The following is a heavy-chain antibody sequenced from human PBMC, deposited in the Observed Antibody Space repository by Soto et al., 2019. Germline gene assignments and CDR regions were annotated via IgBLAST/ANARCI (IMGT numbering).Heavy chain of an antibody. V-gene: IGHV4-30-4*02. J-gene: IGHJ4*02. D-gene: IGHD6-13*01. Sequence: SETLSLTCTVSGGSISSGDYYWSWIRQPPGKGLEWIGYIYYSGSTYYNPSLKSRVTISVDTSKNQFSLKLSSVTAADTAVYYCARTISSSWPKNKHYFDYWGQGTLVTVSA. CDR3: ARTISSSWPKNKHYFDY. CDR1: GGSISSGDYY. CDR2: IYYSGST.